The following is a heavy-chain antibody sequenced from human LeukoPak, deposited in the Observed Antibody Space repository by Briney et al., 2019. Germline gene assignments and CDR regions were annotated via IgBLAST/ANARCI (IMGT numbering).Heavy chain of an antibody. V-gene: IGHV3-49*03. CDR3: GRDPYGDYARYFDY. J-gene: IGHJ4*02. CDR1: GFSFGDYA. Sequence: GGSLRLSCTASGFSFGDYAMTWFRQAPGKGLECVGFIRTKPYGATTEYAASVKGRFTISRDDSKSIAYLQMNSLKTEDTAVYYCGRDPYGDYARYFDYWGRGTLVTVSS. CDR2: IRTKPYGATT. D-gene: IGHD4-17*01.